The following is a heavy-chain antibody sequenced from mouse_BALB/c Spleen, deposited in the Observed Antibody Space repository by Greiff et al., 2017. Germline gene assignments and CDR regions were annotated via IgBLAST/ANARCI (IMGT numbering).Heavy chain of an antibody. Sequence: VQLQQSGPELVKPGASVKMSCKASGYTFTSYVMHWVKQKPGQGLEWIGYINPYNDGTKYNEKFKGKATLTSDKSSSTAYMELSSLTSEDSAVYYCASAEEATARAYWGQGTLVTVSA. CDR1: GYTFTSYV. CDR3: ASAEEATARAY. V-gene: IGHV1-14*01. J-gene: IGHJ3*01. CDR2: INPYNDGT. D-gene: IGHD1-2*01.